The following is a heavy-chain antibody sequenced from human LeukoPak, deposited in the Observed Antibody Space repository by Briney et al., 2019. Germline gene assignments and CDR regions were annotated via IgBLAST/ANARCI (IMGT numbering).Heavy chain of an antibody. Sequence: SETLSLTCTVSGGSISSGGYYWSWIRQPPGKGLEWIGYIYHSGSTYYNPSLKSRVTISVDTSKNQFSLKLSSVTAADTAVYYCARRGGAVTTTYYFDYWGQGTLVTVSS. CDR3: ARRGGAVTTTYYFDY. V-gene: IGHV4-30-2*01. CDR1: GGSISSGGYY. D-gene: IGHD4-17*01. CDR2: IYHSGST. J-gene: IGHJ4*02.